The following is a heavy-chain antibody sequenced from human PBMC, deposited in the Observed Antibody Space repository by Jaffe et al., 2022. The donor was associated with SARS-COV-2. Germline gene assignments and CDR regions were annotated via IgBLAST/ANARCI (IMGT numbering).Heavy chain of an antibody. D-gene: IGHD6-13*01. CDR1: GGSISSGDYY. Sequence: QVQLQESGPGLVKPSQTLSLTCTVSGGSISSGDYYWSWIRQPPGKGLEWIGYIYYSGSTYYNPSLKSRVTISVDTSKNQFSLKLSSVTAADTAVYYCARDDGIAAAGNYFDYWGQGTLVTVSS. J-gene: IGHJ4*02. CDR2: IYYSGST. V-gene: IGHV4-30-4*01. CDR3: ARDDGIAAAGNYFDY.